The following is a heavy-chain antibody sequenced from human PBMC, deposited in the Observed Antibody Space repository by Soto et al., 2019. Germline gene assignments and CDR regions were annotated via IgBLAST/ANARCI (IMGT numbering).Heavy chain of an antibody. Sequence: PSETLSLTCTVSGGSISNHYWSWIRQPPGKGLQWIGYIYNSGTTNYSPSLKSRVTISVDTSRNQFSLKLRSVTTADTAMYHCASSNEYSSSTYFDYWGRGTLVTAPQ. J-gene: IGHJ4*02. CDR3: ASSNEYSSSTYFDY. CDR1: GGSISNHY. D-gene: IGHD6-6*01. CDR2: IYNSGTT. V-gene: IGHV4-59*11.